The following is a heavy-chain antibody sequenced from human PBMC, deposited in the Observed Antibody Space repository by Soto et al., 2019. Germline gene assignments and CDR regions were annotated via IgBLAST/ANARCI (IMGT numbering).Heavy chain of an antibody. Sequence: SETLSLTCAVYGGSFSGYYWSWIRQPPGKGLEWIGEIHHSGSTNYNPSLKSRVTISVDTSKNQFSLKLSSVTAADTAVYYCARGRGYCSGGSCSVNWFDPWGQGTLVTVSS. V-gene: IGHV4-34*01. J-gene: IGHJ5*02. CDR2: IHHSGST. CDR3: ARGRGYCSGGSCSVNWFDP. CDR1: GGSFSGYY. D-gene: IGHD2-15*01.